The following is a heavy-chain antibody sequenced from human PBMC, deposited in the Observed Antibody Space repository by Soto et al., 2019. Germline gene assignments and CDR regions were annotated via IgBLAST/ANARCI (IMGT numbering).Heavy chain of an antibody. Sequence: PGGSLRLSCAASRFTFSNYYMSWVRQAPGKGPEGVAYISPSGESIHYAESVKGRFTISRDNGKNSLFLQMGSLRADDSAIYYCTSTVAPGYWGQGTLVTVS. V-gene: IGHV3-11*01. CDR1: RFTFSNYY. J-gene: IGHJ4*02. CDR2: ISPSGESI. CDR3: TSTVAPGY. D-gene: IGHD5-12*01.